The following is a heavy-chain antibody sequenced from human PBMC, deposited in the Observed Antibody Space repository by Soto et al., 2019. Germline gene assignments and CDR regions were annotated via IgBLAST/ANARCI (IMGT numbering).Heavy chain of an antibody. CDR2: IWYDGSNK. CDR1: GFTFSSYG. CDR3: ARGYYHGSGTFDY. Sequence: QVQLVESGGGVVQPGRSLRLSCAASGFTFSSYGMHWVRQAPGKGLEWVAVIWYDGSNKYYADSVKGRFTISRDNSKNTLYLQMNSLRAEDTAVYYCARGYYHGSGTFDYWGQGTLVTVSS. D-gene: IGHD3-10*01. V-gene: IGHV3-33*01. J-gene: IGHJ4*02.